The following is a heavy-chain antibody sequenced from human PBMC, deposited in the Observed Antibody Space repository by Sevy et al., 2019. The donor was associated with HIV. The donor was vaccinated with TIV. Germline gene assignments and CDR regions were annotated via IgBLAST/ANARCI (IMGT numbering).Heavy chain of an antibody. CDR3: ARRNDFDI. Sequence: SETLSLTCTVSGGSINSDHWNWIRQPPEKGLEWIGYVYYTGGTNYNPSLKNRVTMSVDRTKNQFSLKLTSVTAADTAVYYCARRNDFDIWGQGTMVTVS. CDR1: GGSINSDH. V-gene: IGHV4-59*08. J-gene: IGHJ3*02. CDR2: VYYTGGT.